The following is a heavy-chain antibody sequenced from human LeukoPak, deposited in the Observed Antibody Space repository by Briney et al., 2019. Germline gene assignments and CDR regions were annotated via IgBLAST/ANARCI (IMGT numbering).Heavy chain of an antibody. D-gene: IGHD3-16*02. Sequence: SETLSLTCTASGGSISSSSYYWGWIRQPPGKGLEWIGSIYYSGSTYYNPSLKSRVTISVDTSKNQFSLKLSSVTAADTAVYYCARHGTYVWGSYPYFDYWGQGTLVTVSS. J-gene: IGHJ4*02. CDR2: IYYSGST. V-gene: IGHV4-39*01. CDR3: ARHGTYVWGSYPYFDY. CDR1: GGSISSSSYY.